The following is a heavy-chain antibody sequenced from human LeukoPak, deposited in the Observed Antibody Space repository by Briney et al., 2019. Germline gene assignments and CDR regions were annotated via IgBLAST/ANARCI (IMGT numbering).Heavy chain of an antibody. CDR1: GGSISSYY. CDR2: IYYSGST. V-gene: IGHV4-39*01. J-gene: IGHJ3*02. CDR3: ASLRRQTNAFDI. Sequence: SETLSLTCTVSGGSISSYYWSWIRQPPGKGLEWIGSIYYSGSTYYNPSLKSRVTISVDTSKNQFSLKLSSVTAADTAVYYCASLRRQTNAFDIWGQGTMVTVSS.